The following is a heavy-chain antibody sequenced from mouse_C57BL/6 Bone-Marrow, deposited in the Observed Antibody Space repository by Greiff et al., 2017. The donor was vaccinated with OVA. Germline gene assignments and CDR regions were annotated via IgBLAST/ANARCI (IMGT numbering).Heavy chain of an antibody. CDR3: ASPITTVVAFDY. CDR1: GYTFTRYW. J-gene: IGHJ2*01. D-gene: IGHD1-1*01. CDR2: INPSSGYT. V-gene: IGHV1-7*01. Sequence: VQLQQSGAELAKPGASVKLSCKASGYTFTRYWMHWVKQRPGQGLEWIGYINPSSGYTKYNQKFKDKATLTADKSSSTAYMQLSSLTYEDSAVYYCASPITTVVAFDYWGQGTTLTVSS.